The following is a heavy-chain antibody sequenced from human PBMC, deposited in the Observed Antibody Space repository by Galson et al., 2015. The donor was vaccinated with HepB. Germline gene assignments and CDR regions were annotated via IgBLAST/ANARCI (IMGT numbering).Heavy chain of an antibody. Sequence: LRLSCTASGFTFDDYAMHWVRQAPGKGLEWVSGISWNSGSIGYADSVKGRFTISRDNAKNSLYLQMNSLRAEDTALYYCAKVRSSSSWSDAFDIWGQGTMVTVSS. CDR2: ISWNSGSI. J-gene: IGHJ3*02. V-gene: IGHV3-9*01. D-gene: IGHD6-13*01. CDR3: AKVRSSSSWSDAFDI. CDR1: GFTFDDYA.